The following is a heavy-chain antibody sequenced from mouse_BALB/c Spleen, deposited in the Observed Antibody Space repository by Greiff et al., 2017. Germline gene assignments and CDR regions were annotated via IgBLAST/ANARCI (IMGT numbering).Heavy chain of an antibody. CDR1: GYTFTSYW. J-gene: IGHJ4*01. CDR3: TREGVSTMITANAVDC. D-gene: IGHD2-4*01. V-gene: IGHV1S22*01. CDR2: IYPGSGST. Sequence: LQQPGSELVRPGASVKLSCKASGYTFTSYWMHWVKQRPGQGLEWIGNIYPGSGSTNYDEKFKSKATLTVDTSSSTAYMQLSSLTSEDSAVYYCTREGVSTMITANAVDCWGQGTSIAVSS.